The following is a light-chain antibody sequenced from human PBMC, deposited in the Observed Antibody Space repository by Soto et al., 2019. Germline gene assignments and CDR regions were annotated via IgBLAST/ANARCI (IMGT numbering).Light chain of an antibody. CDR2: GAS. CDR1: QSVSSN. Sequence: LVLTPSPSTLSASPRETAALSCMPSQSVSSNLAWYQQKPGQAPRLLIYGASTRATGIPARFSGSGSGTEFTLTINTLQPEDLAVYYCQQYSQWPSYTFGQGT. V-gene: IGKV3-15*01. CDR3: QQYSQWPSYT. J-gene: IGKJ2*01.